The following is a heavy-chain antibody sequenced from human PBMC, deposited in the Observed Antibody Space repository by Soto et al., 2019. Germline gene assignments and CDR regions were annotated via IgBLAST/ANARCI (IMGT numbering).Heavy chain of an antibody. CDR3: ARGRGISKPYFFDS. CDR2: VFYTGIT. J-gene: IGHJ4*02. V-gene: IGHV4-31*03. D-gene: IGHD1-26*01. Sequence: QVQLQESGPGLVKPSQTLSLTCTVSGGSISSAGIYWSWIRQHPVKGLEWIGYVFYTGITFYTPSLKSRVSISVDTSKNPYSLKLSSVTAADTAVYFCARGRGISKPYFFDSWGQGTLVSVSS. CDR1: GGSISSAGIY.